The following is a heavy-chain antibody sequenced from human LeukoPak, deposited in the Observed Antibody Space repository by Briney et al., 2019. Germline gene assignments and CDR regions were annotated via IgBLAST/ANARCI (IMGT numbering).Heavy chain of an antibody. D-gene: IGHD3-22*01. CDR2: IYHSGST. Sequence: PSETLSLTCAVSGVSISSGGYSWSWIRQPPGKGLEWIGYIYHSGSTYYNPSLKSRVTISVDKSKNQFSLKLSSVTAADTAVYYCARDRRPPSSGYYYYFDYWGQGTLVTVSS. V-gene: IGHV4-30-2*01. CDR3: ARDRRPPSSGYYYYFDY. J-gene: IGHJ4*02. CDR1: GVSISSGGYS.